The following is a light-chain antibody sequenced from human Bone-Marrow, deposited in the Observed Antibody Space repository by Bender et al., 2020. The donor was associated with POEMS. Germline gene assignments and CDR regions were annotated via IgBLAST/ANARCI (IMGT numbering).Light chain of an antibody. CDR1: IIGSES. CDR3: QSADISGTYV. CDR2: KDN. Sequence: SYVLTQPPSVSVAPGKTAGITCGGNIIGSESAHWYQQKPGHAPVLVMYKDNERPSGIPERFSGSSSGTTVTLTISGVQAEDEADYYCQSADISGTYVFGGGTKLTVL. V-gene: IGLV3-25*03. J-gene: IGLJ3*02.